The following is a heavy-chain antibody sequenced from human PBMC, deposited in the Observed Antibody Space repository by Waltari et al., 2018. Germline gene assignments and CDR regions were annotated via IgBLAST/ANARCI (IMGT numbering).Heavy chain of an antibody. V-gene: IGHV4-39*01. D-gene: IGHD3-9*01. Sequence: QLQLQESGPGLVKPSETLSLTCTVSGGSISSSSYYWGWIRHTPGKGLEWIGSIYYSGSTYYNPSLKSRVTISVDTSKNQFSLKLSSVTAADTAVYYCARRGYDILTGYYYFDYWGQGTLVTVSS. CDR3: ARRGYDILTGYYYFDY. J-gene: IGHJ4*02. CDR2: IYYSGST. CDR1: GGSISSSSYY.